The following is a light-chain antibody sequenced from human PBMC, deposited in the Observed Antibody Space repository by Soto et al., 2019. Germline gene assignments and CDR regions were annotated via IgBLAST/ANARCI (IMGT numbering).Light chain of an antibody. CDR3: CSYPGSSILYV. J-gene: IGLJ1*01. CDR1: SSDVGGYNY. V-gene: IGLV2-14*01. CDR2: DVS. Sequence: SVLTQPASVSGSPGQSITISCTGTSSDVGGYNYVSWYQQHPGKAPKLMIYDVSNRPSGVSNRFSGSKSGNTASLTISGLQAEDEADYYCCSYPGSSILYVFGTGTKVTVL.